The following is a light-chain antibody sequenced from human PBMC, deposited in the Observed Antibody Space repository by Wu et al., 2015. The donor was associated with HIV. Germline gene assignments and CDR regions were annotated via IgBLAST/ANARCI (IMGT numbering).Light chain of an antibody. CDR1: QSVGSK. CDR2: YAS. CDR3: QQYNNWPPWT. Sequence: EVVLTQSPAALSVSPGGRATLSCRASQSVGSKLAWYQQKPGQAPRLLIYYASTRATGIPARFSGSGSGTEFTLTISSMQSEDFAVYYCQQYNNWPPWTFGQGTKVEIK. V-gene: IGKV3-15*01. J-gene: IGKJ1*01.